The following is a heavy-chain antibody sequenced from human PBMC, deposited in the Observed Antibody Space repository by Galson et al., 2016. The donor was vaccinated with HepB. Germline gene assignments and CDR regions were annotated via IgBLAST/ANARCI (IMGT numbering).Heavy chain of an antibody. D-gene: IGHD5-24*01. CDR1: GYSFTHYW. CDR3: AKMEGLWLQSYYFDF. V-gene: IGHV5-51*01. J-gene: IGHJ4*02. Sequence: QSGAEVKKSGESLKISCKGSGYSFTHYWIGWVRQMPGKGLEWMAIIYPGDSETKYGPSFQGQVTISADTSISTAYLQWSSLKTSDTAMYYCAKMEGLWLQSYYFDFRGQGTLVTVSS. CDR2: IYPGDSET.